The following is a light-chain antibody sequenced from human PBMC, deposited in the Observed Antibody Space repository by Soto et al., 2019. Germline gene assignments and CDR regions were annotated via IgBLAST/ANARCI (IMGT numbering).Light chain of an antibody. J-gene: IGLJ1*01. V-gene: IGLV2-11*01. Sequence: QSALTQPRSVAGSPGQSVTISCTGTSSDVGGYNYVSWNQQHPGKAPKLMIYDVSKRPSGVADRFSGSKSGNTASLTISGHQAENEADYYCCTYAGSYSYVFGTGTKLTVL. CDR1: SSDVGGYNY. CDR3: CTYAGSYSYV. CDR2: DVS.